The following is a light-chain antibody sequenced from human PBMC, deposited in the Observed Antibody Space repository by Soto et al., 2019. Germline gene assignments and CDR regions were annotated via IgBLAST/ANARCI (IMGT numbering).Light chain of an antibody. CDR1: QSVSSY. Sequence: EIVLTQSPATLSLSPGERATLSCRASQSVSSYLAWYQQKPGQAPRLLIYDASGRATGIPARFSGSGSGTDFTLTISSLEPEDFAVYYCQQRSNWLFTFGPGNKVDIK. CDR3: QQRSNWLFT. V-gene: IGKV3-11*01. CDR2: DAS. J-gene: IGKJ3*01.